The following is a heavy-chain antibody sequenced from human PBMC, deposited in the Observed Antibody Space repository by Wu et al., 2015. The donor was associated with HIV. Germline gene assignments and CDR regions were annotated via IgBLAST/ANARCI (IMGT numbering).Heavy chain of an antibody. Sequence: QVQLVRSGAEVKKPGVSVKVSCKASGYTFTGFYIHWVRQAPGQGLEWMGWINPKSGGVNYAQKFKGRVTMTRDTPISIAYMELNSLRSDDTAVYYCARLQSLSGLYSNADYWGQGTLVTVSS. CDR1: GYTFTGFY. D-gene: IGHD1-26*01. CDR2: INPKSGGV. V-gene: IGHV1-2*02. CDR3: ARLQSLSGLYSNADY. J-gene: IGHJ4*02.